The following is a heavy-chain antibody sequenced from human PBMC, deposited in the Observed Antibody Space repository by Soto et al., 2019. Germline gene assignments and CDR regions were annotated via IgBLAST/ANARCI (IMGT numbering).Heavy chain of an antibody. V-gene: IGHV1-69*13. Sequence: ASVKVSCKASGGTFSSYAISWVRQAPGQGLEWMGGIIPIFGTANYAQKFQGRVTVTADESTSTAYMELSSLRSEDTAVYYCARDSLRYFDWLPEYNWFDPWGQGTLVTVSS. D-gene: IGHD3-9*01. CDR3: ARDSLRYFDWLPEYNWFDP. J-gene: IGHJ5*02. CDR2: IIPIFGTA. CDR1: GGTFSSYA.